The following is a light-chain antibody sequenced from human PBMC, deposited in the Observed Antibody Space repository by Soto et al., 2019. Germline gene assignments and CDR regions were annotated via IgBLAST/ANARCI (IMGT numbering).Light chain of an antibody. V-gene: IGLV1-44*01. CDR1: SSNIGSNT. CDR2: SND. CDR3: AAWDDSLDGYL. J-gene: IGLJ1*01. Sequence: QSLLTQPPSTSGTPGQRVTISCSGSSSNIGSNTVTWYQQLPGTAPKLLIYSNDQRPSGVPARFSGSKSGPSASLAISGLQSEDEADYYCAAWDDSLDGYLFGSGTKLTVL.